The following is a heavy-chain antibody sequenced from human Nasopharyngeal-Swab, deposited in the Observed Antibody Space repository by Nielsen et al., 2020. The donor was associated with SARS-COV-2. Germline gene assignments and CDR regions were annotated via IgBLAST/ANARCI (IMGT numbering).Heavy chain of an antibody. CDR3: ARIAFGGVIVGVYYFDY. D-gene: IGHD3-16*02. V-gene: IGHV3-48*03. Sequence: GESLRLSCAASGFTFSSYEMNWVRQAPGKGLEWVSYISSSGSTIYYADSVKGRFTISRDNAKNSLYLQMNSLRAEDTAVYYCARIAFGGVIVGVYYFDYWGQGTLVTVSS. CDR2: ISSSGSTI. J-gene: IGHJ4*02. CDR1: GFTFSSYE.